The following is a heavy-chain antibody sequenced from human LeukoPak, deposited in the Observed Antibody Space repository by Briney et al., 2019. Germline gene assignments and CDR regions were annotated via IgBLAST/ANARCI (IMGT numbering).Heavy chain of an antibody. J-gene: IGHJ4*02. CDR2: IHRDGST. Sequence: SGGSLRLSCAVSGFTVTTNYMSWVRQAPGKGLEWVSIIHRDGSTYYADSVKGRFTISRDNSKNTLYLQMNSLRAEDTAVYYCAKERIWGSYRLDYWGQGTLVTVSS. CDR1: GFTVTTNY. D-gene: IGHD3-16*02. V-gene: IGHV3-53*01. CDR3: AKERIWGSYRLDY.